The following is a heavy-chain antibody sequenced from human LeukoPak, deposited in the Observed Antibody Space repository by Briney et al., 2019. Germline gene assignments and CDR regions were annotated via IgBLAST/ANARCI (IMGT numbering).Heavy chain of an antibody. D-gene: IGHD1-26*01. CDR1: GYTFSNYG. CDR3: ARDIGVNRFDY. Sequence: ASMKVSCKAAGYTFSNYGISWVRQAPGQGLEWMGWINAKDGDLNYPQKFEGRLTLSTDTGTATAYMELRSLRSDDTAVYYCARDIGVNRFDYWGQGTLITVSS. CDR2: INAKDGDL. J-gene: IGHJ4*02. V-gene: IGHV1-18*01.